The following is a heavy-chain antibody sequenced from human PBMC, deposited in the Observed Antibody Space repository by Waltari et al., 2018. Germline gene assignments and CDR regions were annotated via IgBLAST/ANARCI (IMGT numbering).Heavy chain of an antibody. Sequence: EVQLVESGGGLVRPGGSLRLSCAASGFTFNTYWMHWVRQAPGKGLVWVARINSEGSLISYAASVKGRFTISRDNAKNTLYLQMNSLRAEDTAVYYCARGGGSLDYWGQGTQVTVS. CDR3: ARGGGSLDY. CDR1: GFTFNTYW. D-gene: IGHD3-10*01. V-gene: IGHV3-74*01. J-gene: IGHJ4*02. CDR2: INSEGSLI.